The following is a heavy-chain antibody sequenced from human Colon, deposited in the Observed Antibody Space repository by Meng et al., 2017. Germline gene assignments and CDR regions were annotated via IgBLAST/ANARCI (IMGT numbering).Heavy chain of an antibody. CDR3: ARDWGCKAGRNYYFYYGMDV. J-gene: IGHJ6*02. CDR2: IWYDGSNK. D-gene: IGHD6-13*01. Sequence: GESLKISCAASGFTFSSYGIHWVRQAPGKGLEWVAVIWYDGSNKYYADSVKGRFTISRDNSKNTLFLQMNSLRAEDTAVYYCARDWGCKAGRNYYFYYGMDVGGQGTTVTVSS. CDR1: GFTFSSYG. V-gene: IGHV3-33*01.